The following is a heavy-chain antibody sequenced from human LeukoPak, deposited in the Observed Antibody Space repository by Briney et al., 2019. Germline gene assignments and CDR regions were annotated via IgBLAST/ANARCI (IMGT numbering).Heavy chain of an antibody. CDR2: ISAYNGNT. V-gene: IGHV1-18*01. J-gene: IGHJ4*02. Sequence: TSVKVSCKASGYTFTSYGISWVRQAPGQGLEWMGWISAYNGNTNYAQKFQGRVTMTRDTSTSTVYMELSSLRSEDTAVYYCARGSEAVAYDYWGQGTLVTVSS. CDR3: ARGSEAVAYDY. CDR1: GYTFTSYG. D-gene: IGHD6-19*01.